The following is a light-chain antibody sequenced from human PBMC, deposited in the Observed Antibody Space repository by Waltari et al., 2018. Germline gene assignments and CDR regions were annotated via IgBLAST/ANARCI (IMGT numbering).Light chain of an antibody. CDR1: QRVSSK. V-gene: IGKV3-15*01. CDR3: QQYNNWPPLT. J-gene: IGKJ4*01. CDR2: GAS. Sequence: EIVMTQSPATLSVSPGERATLSCRASQRVSSKLAWYQQKPGQAHRLLIYGASIRATGIPARFSGSGSGTEFTLTISSLQSEDFAVYYCQQYNNWPPLTFGGGTKVEIK.